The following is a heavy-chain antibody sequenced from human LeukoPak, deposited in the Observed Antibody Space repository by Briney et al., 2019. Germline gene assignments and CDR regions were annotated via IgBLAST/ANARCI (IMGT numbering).Heavy chain of an antibody. CDR2: INPSGGST. CDR1: GYTFTSYY. CDR3: ARDHIIAARLVYYYYGMDV. V-gene: IGHV1-46*01. Sequence: ASVKVSCKASGYTFTSYYMHWVRQAPGQGLEWMGIINPSGGSTSYAQKFQGRVTMTRDTSTSTVYMELSSLRSADTAVYYCARDHIIAARLVYYYYGMDVWGQGTTVTVSS. D-gene: IGHD6-6*01. J-gene: IGHJ6*02.